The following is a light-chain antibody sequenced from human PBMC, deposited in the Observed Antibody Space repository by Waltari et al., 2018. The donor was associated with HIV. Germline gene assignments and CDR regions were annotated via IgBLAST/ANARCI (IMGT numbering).Light chain of an antibody. Sequence: QLVLTQSPSASASLGASVKLTCTLSSGHTSYAIAWHQQQPEKGPRYLMKLNSDGSDIKGDGIPDRFSGSSAGTERYLTISSVQSEDEADYYWQTWATGIQVFGGGTKLTVL. J-gene: IGLJ3*02. CDR1: SGHTSYA. CDR3: QTWATGIQV. V-gene: IGLV4-69*01. CDR2: LNSDGSD.